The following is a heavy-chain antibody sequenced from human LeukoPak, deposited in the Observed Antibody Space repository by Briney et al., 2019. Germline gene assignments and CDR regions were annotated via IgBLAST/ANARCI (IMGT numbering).Heavy chain of an antibody. CDR3: ARVRRAKRQNRYYFYYYMDV. CDR1: GFTFSDYY. J-gene: IGHJ6*03. Sequence: GGSLRLSCAASGFTFSDYYMSWIRQAPGKGLECVANIKQDGSETYYVDSVKGRFTISRDNAKDSLYLQMNSLSAEDMAVPFCARVRRAKRQNRYYFYYYMDVWGKGTTVTVSS. CDR2: IKQDGSET. V-gene: IGHV3-7*01.